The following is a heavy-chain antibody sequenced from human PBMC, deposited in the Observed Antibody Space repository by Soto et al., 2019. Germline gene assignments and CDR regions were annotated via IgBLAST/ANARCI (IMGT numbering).Heavy chain of an antibody. CDR2: INPSGGST. Sequence: SPVKLYCKAAGYTCTSYCMQCVRQNPGQGLEWMGIINPSGGSTSYAQKFQGRVTMTRDTSTSTVYMELSSLRSEDTAVYYCARGLVVVVAAKNLYWFYPCGQGTLVTVSS. D-gene: IGHD2-15*01. J-gene: IGHJ5*02. CDR1: GYTCTSYC. CDR3: ARGLVVVVAAKNLYWFYP. V-gene: IGHV1-46*03.